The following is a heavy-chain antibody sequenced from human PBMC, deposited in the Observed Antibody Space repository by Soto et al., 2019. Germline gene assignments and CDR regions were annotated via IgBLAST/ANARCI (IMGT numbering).Heavy chain of an antibody. CDR3: ARAPFMITFGGVIVPDAFDI. Sequence: PSETLSLTCTVSGGSISSGGYYWSWIRQHPGKGLEWIGYIYYSGSTYYNPSLKSRVTISVDTSKNQFSLKLSSVTAADTAVYYCARAPFMITFGGVIVPDAFDIWGQGTMVTVSS. J-gene: IGHJ3*02. V-gene: IGHV4-31*03. D-gene: IGHD3-16*02. CDR1: GGSISSGGYY. CDR2: IYYSGST.